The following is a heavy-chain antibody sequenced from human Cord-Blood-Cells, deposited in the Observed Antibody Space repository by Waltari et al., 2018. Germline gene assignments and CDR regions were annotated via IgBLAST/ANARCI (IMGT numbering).Heavy chain of an antibody. D-gene: IGHD6-13*01. Sequence: QITLKESGPTLVKPTQTLTLTCTFSGFSLSTSGVGVGWIRQPPGKALEWLALIYWDDDKRYSPSLKSRLTITKDTSKNQVVLTMTNMDPVDAATYYCAHRRWQSSSWYYFDYWGQGTLVTVSS. CDR3: AHRRWQSSSWYYFDY. J-gene: IGHJ4*02. V-gene: IGHV2-5*02. CDR1: GFSLSTSGVG. CDR2: IYWDDDK.